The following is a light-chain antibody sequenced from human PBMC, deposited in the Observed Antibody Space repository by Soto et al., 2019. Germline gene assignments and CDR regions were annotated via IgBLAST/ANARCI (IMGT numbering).Light chain of an antibody. CDR2: EVS. CDR1: SSDIGAYIY. J-gene: IGLJ1*01. CDR3: SSYAGSNNFV. V-gene: IGLV2-8*01. Sequence: QSALTQPPSASGSPGQSVTISYSGTSSDIGAYIYVSWYQQHPGKAPKLMISEVSRRPSGVPERFSGSKSGNTASLTVSGLQADDEAHYDCSSYAGSNNFVFGTGTKLTVL.